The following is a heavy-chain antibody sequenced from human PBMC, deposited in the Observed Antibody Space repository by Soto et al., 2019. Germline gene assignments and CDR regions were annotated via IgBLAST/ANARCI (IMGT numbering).Heavy chain of an antibody. D-gene: IGHD6-13*01. Sequence: QVQLVQSGAEVKKPGSSVKVSCKASGGTFSSYAISWVRQAPGQGLEWMGGIIPIFGTANYAQKFQGRVTITADESTSTAYMELSSLRSEDTAVYYCARVEEAAARYYFDYWGQGTLVTVSS. CDR2: IIPIFGTA. CDR1: GGTFSSYA. V-gene: IGHV1-69*01. CDR3: ARVEEAAARYYFDY. J-gene: IGHJ4*02.